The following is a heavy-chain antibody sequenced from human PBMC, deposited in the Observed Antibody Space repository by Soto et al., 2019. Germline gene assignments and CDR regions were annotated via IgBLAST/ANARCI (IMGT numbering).Heavy chain of an antibody. CDR3: ARGRPYYDILTGYYSDYYMDV. Sequence: SETLSLTCTVSGGSISSSSYYWGWIRQPPGKGLEWIGSIYYSGSTYYNPSLKSRVTISVDTSKNQFSLKLSSVTAADTAVYYCARGRPYYDILTGYYSDYYMDVWGKGTTVTVSS. CDR1: GGSISSSSYY. V-gene: IGHV4-39*01. J-gene: IGHJ6*03. D-gene: IGHD3-9*01. CDR2: IYYSGST.